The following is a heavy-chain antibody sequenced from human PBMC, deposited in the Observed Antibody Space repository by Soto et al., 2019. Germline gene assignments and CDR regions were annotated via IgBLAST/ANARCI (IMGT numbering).Heavy chain of an antibody. CDR3: AKVWSSKGLANFFSAFDI. CDR1: GFTFDDYA. D-gene: IGHD3-10*01. J-gene: IGHJ3*02. CDR2: ISWNSGST. Sequence: DVQLVESGGGLVQPGRSLRLSCAASGFTFDDYAMHWVRQTPGKGLEWVSGISWNSGSTGYADSVKGRFTISRDNARNSLYLLMNSLRAEDTAVYYCAKVWSSKGLANFFSAFDIWGQGTMVTVSS. V-gene: IGHV3-9*01.